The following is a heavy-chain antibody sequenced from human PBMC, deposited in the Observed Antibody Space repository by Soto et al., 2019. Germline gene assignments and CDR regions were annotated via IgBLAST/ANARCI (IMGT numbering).Heavy chain of an antibody. CDR3: VKDIEENQLLYDAFDI. Sequence: EVQLVESGGGLVQPGRSLRLSCVASGFRFDDYAMHWVRQAPGKGLEWVSGISWDSNSIGYADSVKGRFTISRDIAKNSLYLHMTSLRAEDTALYYCVKDIEENQLLYDAFDIWGQGTMVTVSS. J-gene: IGHJ3*02. D-gene: IGHD2-2*01. CDR1: GFRFDDYA. CDR2: ISWDSNSI. V-gene: IGHV3-9*01.